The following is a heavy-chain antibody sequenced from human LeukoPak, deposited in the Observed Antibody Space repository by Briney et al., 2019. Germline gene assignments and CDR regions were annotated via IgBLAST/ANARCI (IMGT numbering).Heavy chain of an antibody. Sequence: PGGSLRLSCAASGFTFSSYAMHWVRQAPGKGLEWVAVISYDGSNKYYADSVKGRFTISRDNAKNSLYLQMNSLRAEDTAVYYCARGGVEIYCSGGSCYGDDAFDIWGQGTMVTVSS. J-gene: IGHJ3*02. V-gene: IGHV3-30*04. CDR2: ISYDGSNK. CDR3: ARGGVEIYCSGGSCYGDDAFDI. D-gene: IGHD2-15*01. CDR1: GFTFSSYA.